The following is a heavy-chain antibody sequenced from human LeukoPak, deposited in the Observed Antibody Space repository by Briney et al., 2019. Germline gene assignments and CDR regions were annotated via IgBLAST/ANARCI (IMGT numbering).Heavy chain of an antibody. CDR2: IYYSGST. D-gene: IGHD3-16*01. J-gene: IGHJ5*01. V-gene: IGHV4-61*01. CDR1: GGSVSSGSYY. CDR3: AREEYGYGFGF. Sequence: PSETLSLTCTVSGGSVSSGSYYWSWIRQPPGKGLEWIGYIYYSGSTNYNPSLKSRVTISVDTSKNQFSLKLSSVTAADAAVYYCAREEYGYGFGFWGQGALVSVSS.